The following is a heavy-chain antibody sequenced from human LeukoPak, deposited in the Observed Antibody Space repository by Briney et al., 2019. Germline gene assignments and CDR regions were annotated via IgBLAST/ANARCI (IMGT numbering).Heavy chain of an antibody. V-gene: IGHV3-23*01. Sequence: GGSLRLSCAASGFTFSSYAMSWVRQAPGKGLEWVSAISGSGGSTYYADSVKGRFTISRDNSKNTLYLQMNSLRAEDTAVYYCARFGNYGGNSIDYWGQGTLVTVSS. CDR1: GFTFSSYA. CDR2: ISGSGGST. CDR3: ARFGNYGGNSIDY. D-gene: IGHD4-23*01. J-gene: IGHJ4*02.